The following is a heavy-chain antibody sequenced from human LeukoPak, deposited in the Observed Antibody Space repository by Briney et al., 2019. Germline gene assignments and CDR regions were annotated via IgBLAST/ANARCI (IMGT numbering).Heavy chain of an antibody. CDR1: GGAITSYY. CDR3: ARGLAAVSWFDP. V-gene: IGHV4-59*01. Sequence: SETLSLTCTVSGGAITSYYWSWIRQPPGKGLEWVGNIYYSGTTNYNPSLKSRVTISVDTSKTQFSLKLRSVTAADTAVYYCARGLAAVSWFDPWGQGTVVTVSS. CDR2: IYYSGTT. J-gene: IGHJ5*02. D-gene: IGHD6-13*01.